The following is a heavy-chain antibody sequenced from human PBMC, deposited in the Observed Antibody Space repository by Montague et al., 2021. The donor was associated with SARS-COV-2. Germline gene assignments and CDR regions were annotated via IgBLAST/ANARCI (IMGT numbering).Heavy chain of an antibody. D-gene: IGHD3-22*01. V-gene: IGHV4-34*01. CDR1: GGSVSDYY. Sequence: SETLSLTCAVYGGSVSDYYWSWICQPPGKGLEWNGEINHSGSTNYNPSLKSRVTASVDTSKNQFSLKLTSVTAADTAVYYCSRGPRITMIVVVITDIWFDPWGQGTLVTVSS. CDR2: INHSGST. CDR3: SRGPRITMIVVVITDIWFDP. J-gene: IGHJ5*02.